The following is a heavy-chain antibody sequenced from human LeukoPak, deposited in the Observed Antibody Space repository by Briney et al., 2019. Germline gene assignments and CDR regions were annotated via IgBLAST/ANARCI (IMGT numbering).Heavy chain of an antibody. V-gene: IGHV1-3*01. CDR2: INAGNGNT. CDR3: ARAYYEWLLLTWFDP. CDR1: GYTFTSYA. D-gene: IGHD3-22*01. Sequence: ASVKVSCKASGYTFTSYAMRWVRQAPGQRLEWMGWINAGNGNTKYSQKFQGRVTITRDTSASTAYMELSSLRSEDTAVYYCARAYYEWLLLTWFDPWGQGTLVTVSS. J-gene: IGHJ5*02.